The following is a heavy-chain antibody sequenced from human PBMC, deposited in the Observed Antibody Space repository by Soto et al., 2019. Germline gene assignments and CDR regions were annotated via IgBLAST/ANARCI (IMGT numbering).Heavy chain of an antibody. J-gene: IGHJ6*03. CDR2: INPSGGST. CDR3: ARTGVFLGLVIIDYMDV. D-gene: IGHD3-3*01. Sequence: ASVKVSCKASGYTFTSYYMHWVRQAPGQGLEWMGIINPSGGSTSYAQKFQGRVTMTRDTSTSTVYMELSSLRSEDTAVYYCARTGVFLGLVIIDYMDVWGKGTTVTSP. CDR1: GYTFTSYY. V-gene: IGHV1-46*03.